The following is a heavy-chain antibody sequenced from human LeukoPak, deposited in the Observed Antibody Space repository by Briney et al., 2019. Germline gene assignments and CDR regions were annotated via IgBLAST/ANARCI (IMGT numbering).Heavy chain of an antibody. D-gene: IGHD6-13*01. CDR2: ISWNSGSI. CDR3: AKDSKSYSSSWYTFDY. CDR1: GFTFDDYA. Sequence: GRSLRLSCAASGFTFDDYAMHWVRQAPGKGLEWVSGISWNSGSIGYADSVKGRFTISRDNAKNSLYLQMNSLRAEDTALYYCAKDSKSYSSSWYTFDYWGQGTLVTVSS. J-gene: IGHJ4*02. V-gene: IGHV3-9*01.